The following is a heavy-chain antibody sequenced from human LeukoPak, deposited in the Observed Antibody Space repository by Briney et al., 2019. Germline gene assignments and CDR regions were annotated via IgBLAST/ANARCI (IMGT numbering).Heavy chain of an antibody. CDR3: ARLLDNDNSGDPDTFDM. V-gene: IGHV4-59*11. CDR1: GGSISSHY. CDR2: IYYSGRT. D-gene: IGHD3-22*01. Sequence: SETLSLTCTVSGGSISSHYWSWIRQPPGKGLEWIGFIYYSGRTRYNPSLQSRVTISADTSKSHLALKLTSVTAADTAVYYCARLLDNDNSGDPDTFDMWGQGIKVTVSS. J-gene: IGHJ3*02.